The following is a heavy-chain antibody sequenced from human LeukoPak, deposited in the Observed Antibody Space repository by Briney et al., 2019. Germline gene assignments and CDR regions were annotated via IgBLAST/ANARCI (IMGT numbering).Heavy chain of an antibody. J-gene: IGHJ6*02. V-gene: IGHV4-34*01. CDR2: INHSGST. CDR1: GGSFSGYY. Sequence: SETLSLTCAVYGGSFSGYYWSWIRQPPGKGLEWIGEINHSGSTNYNPSLKSRVTISVDKSKNQFSLKLSSVTAADTAVYYCAREVQAQTYYYGMDVWGQGTTVTVSS. CDR3: AREVQAQTYYYGMDV.